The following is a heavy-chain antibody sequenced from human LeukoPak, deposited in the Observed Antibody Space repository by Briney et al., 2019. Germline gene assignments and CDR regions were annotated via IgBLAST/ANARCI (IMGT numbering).Heavy chain of an antibody. Sequence: SGTLSLTCAVSGGSISSSNWWSWVRQPPGKGLEWIGGIYHSGSTNYNPSLKSRVTISVDKSKNQFSLKLSSVTAADTAVYYCARDRAYCSSTSCLPYNWFDPWGQGILVTVSS. CDR2: IYHSGST. V-gene: IGHV4-4*02. CDR1: GGSISSSNW. J-gene: IGHJ5*02. D-gene: IGHD2-2*01. CDR3: ARDRAYCSSTSCLPYNWFDP.